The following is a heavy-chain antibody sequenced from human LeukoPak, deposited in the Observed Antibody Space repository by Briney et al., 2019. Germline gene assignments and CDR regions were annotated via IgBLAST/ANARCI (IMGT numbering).Heavy chain of an antibody. D-gene: IGHD2-2*02. CDR1: GFTFSSYW. CDR3: ARVDCSSSSCHTPHYFYGMDA. Sequence: GGSLRLSCAVSGFTFSSYWMSWVRQAPGKGLEWVANIKQDGSEKYYVDSVKGRFTISRDNAKNSLYLQINSLRAEDAAVYYCARVDCSSSSCHTPHYFYGMDAWGQGTTVTVSS. V-gene: IGHV3-7*03. J-gene: IGHJ6*02. CDR2: IKQDGSEK.